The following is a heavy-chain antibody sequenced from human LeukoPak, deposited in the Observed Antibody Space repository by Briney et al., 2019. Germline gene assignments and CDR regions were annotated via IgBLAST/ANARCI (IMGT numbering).Heavy chain of an antibody. V-gene: IGHV3-30-3*01. CDR2: VSDDGANQ. CDR3: ARIAAAGLAFDY. D-gene: IGHD6-13*01. J-gene: IGHJ4*02. CDR1: GFPFGNYA. Sequence: GGSLRLSCAASGFPFGNYALHWVRQAPGKGLEWVAVVSDDGANQFYADFVKGRFTVSRDNSKNTLYLQMNSLRAEDTAVYYCARIAAAGLAFDYWGQGTLVTVSS.